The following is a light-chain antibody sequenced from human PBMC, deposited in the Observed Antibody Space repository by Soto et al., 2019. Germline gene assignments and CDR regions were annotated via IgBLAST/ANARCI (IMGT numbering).Light chain of an antibody. CDR1: QSVSNN. CDR3: QQYNKWPLN. Sequence: EIVMTQSPATLSVSPGERATLSCRASQSVSNNLAWYQQKPGQAPRLLIYFASTRATGIPARFSGSGSGTEFTLTISSLQPEDFAVYYCQQYNKWPLNFGGGTKVETK. V-gene: IGKV3-15*01. CDR2: FAS. J-gene: IGKJ4*01.